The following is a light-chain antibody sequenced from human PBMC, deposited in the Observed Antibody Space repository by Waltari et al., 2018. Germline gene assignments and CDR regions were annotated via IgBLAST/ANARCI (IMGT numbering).Light chain of an antibody. CDR3: QHRSNWPRT. J-gene: IGKJ1*01. CDR2: DAS. CDR1: QSVSSY. Sequence: EIVLTQSPATLPLSLGVRATLSCRASQSVSSYLAWYQHTPGQAPRLLIYDASNRATGIPARFRGSESGADFAHTISSLEREDFAVYYCQHRSNWPRTFGQGTKVEIK. V-gene: IGKV3-11*01.